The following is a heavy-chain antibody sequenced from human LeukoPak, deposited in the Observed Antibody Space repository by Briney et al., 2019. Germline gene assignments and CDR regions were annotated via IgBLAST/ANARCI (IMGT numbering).Heavy chain of an antibody. V-gene: IGHV4-59*12. CDR2: IDYSGST. CDR3: ARERSEFDP. Sequence: SETLSLTCTVSGVSISSSYWSWIRQSPGKGLEWIGYIDYSGSTNYNPSLKSRVTMSVDTSKNQFPLKLSSVTAADTAVYYCARERSEFDPWGQGTLVTVSS. CDR1: GVSISSSY. J-gene: IGHJ5*02.